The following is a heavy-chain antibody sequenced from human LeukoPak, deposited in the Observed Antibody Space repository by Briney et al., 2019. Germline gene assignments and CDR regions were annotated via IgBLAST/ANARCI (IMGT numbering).Heavy chain of an antibody. CDR1: GYTFIHYA. CDR3: ARAGTAIDY. CDR2: INGGDGNT. D-gene: IGHD3-10*01. Sequence: ASVKVSCKASGYTFIHYAVHWVRQAPGQRLEWMGWINGGDGNTEYSQTFQDRITITRDTFASTTYMELNSLSSEDTAFYYCARAGTAIDYRGQGTLVTVSS. J-gene: IGHJ4*02. V-gene: IGHV1-3*01.